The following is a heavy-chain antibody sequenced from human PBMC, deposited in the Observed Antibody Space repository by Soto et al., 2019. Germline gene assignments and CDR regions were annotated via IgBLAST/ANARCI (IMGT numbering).Heavy chain of an antibody. CDR1: GFTFSTYG. CDR3: ANDYYGSGSYSFFGRNTREYYYYGMDV. J-gene: IGHJ6*02. Sequence: QVQLVESGGGVVQPGRSLRLSCAASGFTFSTYGMHWVRQAPGRGLEWVAVISYDGSSKYFADSVKGRFTISRDNFKNTVNLQMNSLRAEDTAVYYCANDYYGSGSYSFFGRNTREYYYYGMDVWGQGTTVTVSS. D-gene: IGHD3-10*01. V-gene: IGHV3-30*18. CDR2: ISYDGSSK.